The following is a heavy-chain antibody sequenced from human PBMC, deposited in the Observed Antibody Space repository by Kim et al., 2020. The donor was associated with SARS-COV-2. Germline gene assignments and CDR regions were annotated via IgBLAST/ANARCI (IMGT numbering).Heavy chain of an antibody. V-gene: IGHV4-59*01. Sequence: SETLSLTCTVSGGSISSYYWSWIRQPPGKGLEWIGYIYYSGSTNYNPSLKSRVTISVDTSKNQFSLKVSSVTAADTAVYYCARRPLGYCSGGSCYSGFDPWGQGTLVTVSS. D-gene: IGHD2-15*01. CDR2: IYYSGST. CDR3: ARRPLGYCSGGSCYSGFDP. CDR1: GGSISSYY. J-gene: IGHJ5*02.